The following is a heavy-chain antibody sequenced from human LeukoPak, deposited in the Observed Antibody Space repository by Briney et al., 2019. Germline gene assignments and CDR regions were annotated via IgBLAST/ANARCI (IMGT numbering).Heavy chain of an antibody. V-gene: IGHV3-23*01. D-gene: IGHD1-26*01. CDR3: AKPGAYSGSADDY. Sequence: GGSLRLSCAASGVTFSNYAMSWVRQAPGKGLEWVSGISGTSSSTYYAASVKGQLTISRDNSKNTLFLQMDSLRAEHTAIYYCAKPGAYSGSADDYWGQGILVTVSS. CDR2: ISGTSSST. J-gene: IGHJ4*02. CDR1: GVTFSNYA.